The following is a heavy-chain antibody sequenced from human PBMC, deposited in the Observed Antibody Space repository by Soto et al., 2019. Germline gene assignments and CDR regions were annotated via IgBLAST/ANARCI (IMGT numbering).Heavy chain of an antibody. V-gene: IGHV1-3*01. J-gene: IGHJ4*02. D-gene: IGHD3-3*01. CDR3: ARGVHYDFWSGYSTLFDY. CDR2: INAGNGNT. Sequence: GASVKVSCKASGYTFTSYAMHWVRQAPGQRLEWMGWINAGNGNTKYSQKFQGRVTITRDTSASTAYMELSSLRSEDTAVYYCARGVHYDFWSGYSTLFDYWGQGTLVTVSS. CDR1: GYTFTSYA.